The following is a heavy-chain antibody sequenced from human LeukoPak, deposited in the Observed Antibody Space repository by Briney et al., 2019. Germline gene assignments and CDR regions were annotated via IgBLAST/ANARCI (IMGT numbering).Heavy chain of an antibody. V-gene: IGHV4-30-4*08. D-gene: IGHD4-11*01. CDR1: GGSITSSNYY. CDR2: IYYSGST. Sequence: SETLSLTCTVSGGSITSSNYYWSWIRQPPGKGLEWIGYIYYSGSTYYNPSLKSRVTISVDTSKNQFSLKLSSVTAADTAVYYCAREGDYSIDYWGQGTLVTVSS. J-gene: IGHJ4*02. CDR3: AREGDYSIDY.